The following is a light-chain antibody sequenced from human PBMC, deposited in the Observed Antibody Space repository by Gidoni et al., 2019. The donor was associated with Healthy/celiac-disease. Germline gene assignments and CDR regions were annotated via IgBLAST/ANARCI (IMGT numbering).Light chain of an antibody. V-gene: IGKV1-5*03. CDR3: QQYNSYSGGT. Sequence: DLQMTQSPSTLSASVGDSVTITCRASQSISSWLAWYQQKPGKAPKLLIYKASSLESGVPSRFSGSGSGTEFTLTISSLQPDDFATYYCQQYNSYSGGTFGQGTKVEIK. CDR1: QSISSW. CDR2: KAS. J-gene: IGKJ1*01.